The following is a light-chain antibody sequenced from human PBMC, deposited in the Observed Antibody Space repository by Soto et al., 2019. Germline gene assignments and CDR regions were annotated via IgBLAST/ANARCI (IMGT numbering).Light chain of an antibody. J-gene: IGKJ1*01. V-gene: IGKV3-20*01. CDR2: GAS. Sequence: EIVLTQSPGTLSLSPGERATLSCRASQSVSSSYLAWYQQKPGQAPRLLIYGASSRATGIPDRFSGSGSGTDLTITISRLEPEDFAVYFCQQYGSAPLTFGQGTKLEI. CDR3: QQYGSAPLT. CDR1: QSVSSSY.